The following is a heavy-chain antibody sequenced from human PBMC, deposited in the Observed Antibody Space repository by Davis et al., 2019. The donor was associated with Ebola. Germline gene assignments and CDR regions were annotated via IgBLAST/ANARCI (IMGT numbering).Heavy chain of an antibody. Sequence: PSETLSLTCTVSGGSISSYYWSWIRQPAGKGLEWIGRIYTSGSTNYNPSLKSRVTMSVDTSKNQFSLKLSSVTAADTAVYYCARVRCSSTSCYYYYYMDVWGKGTTVTVSS. D-gene: IGHD2-2*01. CDR1: GGSISSYY. J-gene: IGHJ6*03. CDR2: IYTSGST. V-gene: IGHV4-4*07. CDR3: ARVRCSSTSCYYYYYMDV.